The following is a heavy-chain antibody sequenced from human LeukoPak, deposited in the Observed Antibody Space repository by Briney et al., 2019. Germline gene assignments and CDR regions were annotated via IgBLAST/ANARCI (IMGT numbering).Heavy chain of an antibody. CDR1: GFTFSSYS. J-gene: IGHJ4*02. V-gene: IGHV3-21*01. D-gene: IGHD3-22*01. CDR2: ISSSSSYI. CDR3: ARGVSYYYESSGPSLVDY. Sequence: GGSLRLSCAASGFTFSSYSMNWVRQAPGKGLEWVSSISSSSSYIYYPDLAKRRFTISRSKAKKSLYLQMNSLRAEDTAVYYWARGVSYYYESSGPSLVDYWGRGTLVTVSS.